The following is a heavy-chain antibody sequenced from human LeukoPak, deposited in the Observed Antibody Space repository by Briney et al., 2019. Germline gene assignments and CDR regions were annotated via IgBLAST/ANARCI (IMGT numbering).Heavy chain of an antibody. CDR3: AKAPIVVVTAILFDY. J-gene: IGHJ4*02. V-gene: IGHV3-9*01. CDR2: ISWNSGSI. D-gene: IGHD2-21*02. Sequence: TGGSLRLSCAASGFTFGDYAMHWVRQAPGKGLEWVSGISWNSGSIGYADSVKGRFTISRDNAKNSLYLQMNSLRAEDTALYYCAKAPIVVVTAILFDYWGQGTLVTISS. CDR1: GFTFGDYA.